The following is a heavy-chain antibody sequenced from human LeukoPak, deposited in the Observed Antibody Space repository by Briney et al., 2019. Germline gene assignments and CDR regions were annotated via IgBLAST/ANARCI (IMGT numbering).Heavy chain of an antibody. CDR1: GYTFTGYY. D-gene: IGHD1-26*01. Sequence: ASVKVSCKASGYTFTGYYMHWVRQAPGQGLEWMGWINPNSGGTNYAQKFQGRVTMSRDTSISTAYMELSRLRSDDTAVYYCARDGGIVGALNAFDIWGQGTMVTVSS. CDR3: ARDGGIVGALNAFDI. J-gene: IGHJ3*02. V-gene: IGHV1-2*02. CDR2: INPNSGGT.